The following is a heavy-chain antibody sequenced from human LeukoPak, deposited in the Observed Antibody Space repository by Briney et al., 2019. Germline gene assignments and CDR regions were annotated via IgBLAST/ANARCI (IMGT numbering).Heavy chain of an antibody. V-gene: IGHV4-59*01. J-gene: IGHJ4*02. CDR1: GGSISSYY. Sequence: SETLSLTCTVSGGSISSYYWSWIRQPPGKGLERIGYIYYSGGTNYNPSLKSRVTISVDTSKNQFSLKLSSVTAADTAVYYCARSMVRGVIFEAFFDYWGQGTLVTVSS. CDR3: ARSMVRGVIFEAFFDY. CDR2: IYYSGGT. D-gene: IGHD3-10*01.